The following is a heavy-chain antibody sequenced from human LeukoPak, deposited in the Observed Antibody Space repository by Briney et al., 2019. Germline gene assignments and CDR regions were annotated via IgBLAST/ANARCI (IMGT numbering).Heavy chain of an antibody. CDR3: ARDRFFILRSGYYYGMDV. J-gene: IGHJ6*02. Sequence: GGSLRLSCAASGFTFSSYSMNWVRQAPGKGLEWVSYISSSSSTIYYADSVKGRFTISRDNAKNSLYLQMNSLRAEDTAVYYCARDRFFILRSGYYYGMDVWGQGTTVTVSS. CDR2: ISSSSSTI. V-gene: IGHV3-48*04. CDR1: GFTFSSYS. D-gene: IGHD5/OR15-5a*01.